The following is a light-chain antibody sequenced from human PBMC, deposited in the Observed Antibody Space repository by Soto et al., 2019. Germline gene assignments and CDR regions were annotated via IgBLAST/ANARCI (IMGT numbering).Light chain of an antibody. CDR1: SSDVGGYNY. J-gene: IGLJ1*01. CDR2: EVN. V-gene: IGLV2-8*01. Sequence: QSALTQTPSASGSPGQSVAISCTGTSSDVGGYNYVSWYQQHPGKAPKLMIYEVNKRPSGFPDRFSGSKSGNTASLTVSGLQAEDEADYYCSSYAGSSNVFGTGTKVTVL. CDR3: SSYAGSSNV.